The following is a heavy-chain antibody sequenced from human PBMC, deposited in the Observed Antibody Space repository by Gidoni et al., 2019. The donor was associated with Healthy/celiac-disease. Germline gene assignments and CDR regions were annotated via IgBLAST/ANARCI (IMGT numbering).Heavy chain of an antibody. D-gene: IGHD3-10*01. Sequence: EVQLVESGGGLVKPGGSLRLSCAASGFTVSSYSMNCVRQAPWKGLEWFSSISSSSSYIYYAASVKGRFTISRDNAKNSLYLQMNSLRAEDTAVYYCARTYYYGSGGAFDIWGQGTMVTVSS. CDR1: GFTVSSYS. J-gene: IGHJ3*02. V-gene: IGHV3-21*01. CDR3: ARTYYYGSGGAFDI. CDR2: ISSSSSYI.